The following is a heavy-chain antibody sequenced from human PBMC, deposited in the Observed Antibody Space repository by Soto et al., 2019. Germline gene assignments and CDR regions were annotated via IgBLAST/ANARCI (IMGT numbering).Heavy chain of an antibody. V-gene: IGHV3-66*01. CDR3: AREAIIVIAAPEYYFDY. Sequence: EVQLVESGGDLVQRGGSLRLSCAASGFDVSNTDMSWVRQAPGKGLEWVSVIYSGGYTNYADSVKGRFIVSRDSPNNTLYRQMDSLRAEDTAVYYCAREAIIVIAAPEYYFDYWGQGTLVTVSS. CDR2: IYSGGYT. J-gene: IGHJ4*02. CDR1: GFDVSNTD. D-gene: IGHD3-22*01.